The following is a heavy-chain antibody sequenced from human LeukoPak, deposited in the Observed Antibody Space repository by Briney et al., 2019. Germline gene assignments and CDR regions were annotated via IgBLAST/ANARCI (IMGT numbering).Heavy chain of an antibody. V-gene: IGHV3-11*01. CDR2: ISSSSSRI. D-gene: IGHD5-24*01. J-gene: IGHJ4*02. CDR3: ARDGFNYSPFDF. CDR1: GFSLSDYY. Sequence: TGGSLRLSCAASGFSLSDYYMSWVRQAPGKGLEWISYISSSSSRIYFADSMKGRFTISRDNAKNSLYLHMNSLTAEDTAVYYCARDGFNYSPFDFWGQGTLVTVSS.